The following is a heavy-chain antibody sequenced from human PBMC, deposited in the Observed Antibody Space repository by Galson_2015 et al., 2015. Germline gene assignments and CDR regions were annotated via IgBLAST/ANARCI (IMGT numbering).Heavy chain of an antibody. CDR1: GGSISSGSYY. Sequence: PLSLTCTVSGGSISSGSYYWSWIRQPAGKGLEWIGRIYTSGSTNYNPSLKSRVTISVDTSKNQFSLKLSSVTAADTAVYYCASTKVGIVVVPAASFGDDYWGQGTLVTVSS. D-gene: IGHD2-2*01. J-gene: IGHJ4*02. CDR3: ASTKVGIVVVPAASFGDDY. V-gene: IGHV4-61*02. CDR2: IYTSGST.